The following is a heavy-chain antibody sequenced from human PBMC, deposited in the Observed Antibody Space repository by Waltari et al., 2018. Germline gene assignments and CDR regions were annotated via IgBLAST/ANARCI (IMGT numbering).Heavy chain of an antibody. V-gene: IGHV1-46*01. D-gene: IGHD6-13*01. J-gene: IGHJ3*02. CDR1: GYTFTSYY. CDR3: ARDRTAAGHDAFDI. Sequence: QVQLVQSGAEVKKPGASVKVSCKASGYTFTSYYMHWERQAPGQGLEWMGRINPSGGSTSYAQKFQGRVTITRDTSTSTVYMELSSLRSEDTAVYYCARDRTAAGHDAFDIWGQGTMVTVSS. CDR2: INPSGGST.